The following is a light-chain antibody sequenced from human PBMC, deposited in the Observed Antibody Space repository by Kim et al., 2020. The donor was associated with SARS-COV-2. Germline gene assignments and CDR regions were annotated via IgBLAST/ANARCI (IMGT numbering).Light chain of an antibody. CDR1: SSDVGAYNY. V-gene: IGLV2-14*03. CDR3: SSYSSSSPHV. CDR2: DVT. Sequence: GQAVPISCAGNSSDVGAYNYVSWYQQHPGKAPKLMIYDVTNRPSGVSNRFSGSKSGNTASLSISGLQAEDEADYYCSSYSSSSPHVFGTGTKVTVL. J-gene: IGLJ1*01.